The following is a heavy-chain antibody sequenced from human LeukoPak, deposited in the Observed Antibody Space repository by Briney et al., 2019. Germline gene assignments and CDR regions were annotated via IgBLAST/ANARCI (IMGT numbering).Heavy chain of an antibody. CDR1: GFTFSSYG. D-gene: IGHD6-13*01. CDR3: ARLTYSSSPPDY. CDR2: ISSRGNYI. J-gene: IGHJ4*02. Sequence: GGSLRLSCAASGFTFSSYGMSWVRQAPGKGLEWVSSISSRGNYIYYADSVKGRFTISRDNAKNSLYLQMNSLRAEDTAVFYCARLTYSSSPPDYWGQGTLVTVSS. V-gene: IGHV3-21*01.